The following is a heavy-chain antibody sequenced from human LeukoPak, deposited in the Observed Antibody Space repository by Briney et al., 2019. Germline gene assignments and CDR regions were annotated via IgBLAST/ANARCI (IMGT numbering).Heavy chain of an antibody. D-gene: IGHD3/OR15-3a*01. J-gene: IGHJ4*02. Sequence: PSETLSLTCTVSGGSISSSSYYWGWIRQPPGKGLEWIGSIYYSGNTYYNASLKSQVSISIDTSKNQFSLKLTSVTAADTAVYYCARQTGSGLFILPGGQGTLVTVSS. CDR2: IYYSGNT. CDR3: ARQTGSGLFILP. CDR1: GGSISSSSYY. V-gene: IGHV4-39*01.